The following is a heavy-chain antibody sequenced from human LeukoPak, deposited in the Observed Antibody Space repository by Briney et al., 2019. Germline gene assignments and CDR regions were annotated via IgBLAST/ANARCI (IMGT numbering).Heavy chain of an antibody. CDR2: IIPIFGTA. V-gene: IGHV1-69*05. D-gene: IGHD1-26*01. CDR3: ARGISGSYTADY. Sequence: ASVKVSCKASGGTFSSYAISWGRQAPGQGLEWMGGIIPIFGTANYAQKFQGRVTITTDESTSTAYMELSSLRSEDTAVYYCARGISGSYTADYWGQGTLVTVSS. CDR1: GGTFSSYA. J-gene: IGHJ4*02.